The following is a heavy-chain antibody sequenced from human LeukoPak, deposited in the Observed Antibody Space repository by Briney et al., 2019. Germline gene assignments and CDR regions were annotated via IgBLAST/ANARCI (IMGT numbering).Heavy chain of an antibody. CDR1: GFTFSSYS. Sequence: GGSLRLSCAASGFTFSSYSMNWVRQAPGKGLEWVSYISSSSSTIYYADSVKGRFTISRDNAKNSLYLQMNSLRAEDTAVYYCARDPGSSSDYYYYMDVWGKGTTVTISS. CDR2: ISSSSSTI. J-gene: IGHJ6*03. CDR3: ARDPGSSSDYYYYMDV. D-gene: IGHD6-6*01. V-gene: IGHV3-48*01.